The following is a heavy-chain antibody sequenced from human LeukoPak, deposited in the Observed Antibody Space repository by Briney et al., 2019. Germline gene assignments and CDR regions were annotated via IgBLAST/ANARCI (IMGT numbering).Heavy chain of an antibody. Sequence: SETLSLTCTVSGGSISSSSYYWGWIRQPRGKGLEWIGSIYYSGSTYYNPSLKSRVTISVDTSKNQFSLKLSSVTAADTAVYYCARRYSTGFDYWGQGTLVTVSS. CDR3: ARRYSTGFDY. CDR2: IYYSGST. D-gene: IGHD6-25*01. J-gene: IGHJ4*02. V-gene: IGHV4-39*01. CDR1: GGSISSSSYY.